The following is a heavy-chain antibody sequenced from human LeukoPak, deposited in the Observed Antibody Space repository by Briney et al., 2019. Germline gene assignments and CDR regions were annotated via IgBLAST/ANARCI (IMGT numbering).Heavy chain of an antibody. V-gene: IGHV4-34*01. Sequence: SETLSLTCAVYGGSFSGYYWSWIRQPPGKGLEWIGEINHSGSTNYNPSLKSRVTISVDASKNQFSLKLSSVTAADTAVYYCARGLRAFDIWGQGTMVTVSS. CDR1: GGSFSGYY. J-gene: IGHJ3*02. CDR2: INHSGST. CDR3: ARGLRAFDI. D-gene: IGHD4-17*01.